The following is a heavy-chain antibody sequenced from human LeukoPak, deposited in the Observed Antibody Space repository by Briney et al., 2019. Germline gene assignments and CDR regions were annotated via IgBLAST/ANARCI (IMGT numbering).Heavy chain of an antibody. CDR3: ARLGSGWAIDY. CDR2: IRYDGSNK. Sequence: PGRSLRLSCAASGFTFSSYGILWVHQAPGKGLEWVAVIRYDGSNKYYADSVKGRFTISRDQSKNTVYLQMNSLRADDTAVYYCARLGSGWAIDYWGQGTLVTVSS. V-gene: IGHV3-33*01. D-gene: IGHD6-19*01. J-gene: IGHJ4*02. CDR1: GFTFSSYG.